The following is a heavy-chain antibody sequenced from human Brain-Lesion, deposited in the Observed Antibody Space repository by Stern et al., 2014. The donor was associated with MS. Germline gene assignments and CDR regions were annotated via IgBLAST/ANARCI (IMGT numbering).Heavy chain of an antibody. J-gene: IGHJ4*02. Sequence: QVQLQQSGPGLVKPSDTLSLTCSVSGDSLSSSTFYWGWIRQPPGKGPEWIGRVYYSGNTYYPPSLKCRVPISVDTSKNQFSLRLPSVTAADTAVYYCARHQLGYGYAYLRYWGQGTLVTVSS. V-gene: IGHV4-39*01. D-gene: IGHD5-18*01. CDR1: GDSLSSSTFY. CDR2: VYYSGNT. CDR3: ARHQLGYGYAYLRY.